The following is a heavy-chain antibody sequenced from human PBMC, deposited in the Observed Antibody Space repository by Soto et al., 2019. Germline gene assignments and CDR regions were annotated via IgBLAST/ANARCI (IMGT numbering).Heavy chain of an antibody. V-gene: IGHV1-69*06. D-gene: IGHD3-22*01. CDR2: PVPVFDTS. J-gene: IGHJ3*01. CDR1: GGTFNGYG. Sequence: QVQLVQSGAVVKKPGSSVEVSCKASGGTFNGYGISWVRQAPGQGLEWMGGPVPVFDTSKYAPRFQGRVTITADKSTSTAYMELSSVRSEDTAIYFCVRGVSNSWAYYAGPSAYDLWGQGKLVIFSS. CDR3: VRGVSNSWAYYAGPSAYDL.